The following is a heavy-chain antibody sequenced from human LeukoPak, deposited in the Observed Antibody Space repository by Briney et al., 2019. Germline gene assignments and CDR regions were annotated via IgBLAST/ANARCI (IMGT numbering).Heavy chain of an antibody. V-gene: IGHV3-30*04. D-gene: IGHD2-21*02. J-gene: IGHJ4*02. CDR3: ARTNVVTAMGGYFDY. CDR2: ISHDGSDK. Sequence: GRSLRLSCAASGFIFSSYAMHWVRQAPDKGLEWVAVISHDGSDKYYADSVKGRFTISRDNSKKTLYLQMNSLRAEDTAVYYCARTNVVTAMGGYFDYWGQGTLVTVSS. CDR1: GFIFSSYA.